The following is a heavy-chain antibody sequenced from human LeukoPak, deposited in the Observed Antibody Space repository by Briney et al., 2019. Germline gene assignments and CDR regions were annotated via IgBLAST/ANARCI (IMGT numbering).Heavy chain of an antibody. CDR1: GFTFSNYA. V-gene: IGHV3-23*01. Sequence: GGSLRLSCAASGFTFSNYAMTWVRQAPGKGLEWVSAISGRGGSIFYADSVKGRFTISRDNSKNTLYLQMDSLRAEDTAVYYCAKDKLYSSGWYRAFDIWGQGTMVTVSS. J-gene: IGHJ3*02. D-gene: IGHD6-19*01. CDR3: AKDKLYSSGWYRAFDI. CDR2: ISGRGGSI.